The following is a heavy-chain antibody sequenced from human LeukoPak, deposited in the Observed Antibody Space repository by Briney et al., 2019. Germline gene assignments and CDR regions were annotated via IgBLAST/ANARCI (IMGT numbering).Heavy chain of an antibody. J-gene: IGHJ4*02. D-gene: IGHD2/OR15-2a*01. CDR2: ISRNGGST. Sequence: GGSLRLSCAASGFTFSSFGMHWVRQAPGKGLEYVAAISRNGGSTYYADSVKGRFTISRDNSKNTLYLQMSSLRAEDTAVYLCVKDLRSDFMGVLSRYLSYWGQGTLVTVSS. CDR3: VKDLRSDFMGVLSRYLSY. CDR1: GFTFSSFG. V-gene: IGHV3-64D*09.